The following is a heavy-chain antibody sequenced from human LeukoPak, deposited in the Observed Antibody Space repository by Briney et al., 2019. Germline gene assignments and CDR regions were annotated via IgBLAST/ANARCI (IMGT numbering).Heavy chain of an antibody. CDR2: INPTGTGT. CDR3: AREESGGYFDY. V-gene: IGHV1-46*01. Sequence: ASVKVSCKASGYTSGNYYMHWVRQAPGQGLEWMGLINPTGTGTNYAQKFRGRVTLTRDTSTTTVYMELSSLRSEDSAVYYCAREESGGYFDYWGQGTLVTVSS. CDR1: GYTSGNYY. D-gene: IGHD2-8*02. J-gene: IGHJ4*02.